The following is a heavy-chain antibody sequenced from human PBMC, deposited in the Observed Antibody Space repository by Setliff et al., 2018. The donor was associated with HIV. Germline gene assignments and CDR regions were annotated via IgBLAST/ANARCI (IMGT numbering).Heavy chain of an antibody. D-gene: IGHD3-22*01. V-gene: IGHV1-8*02. CDR2: MNPNSGNT. CDR3: ARGATMIEAVIRRNLKNDAFDI. CDR1: GYTFTNYD. Sequence: GASVKVSCKPSGYTFTNYDINWVRQAAGQGLEWMGWMNPNSGNTGYAQKIQGRVTMTRNTSISTAYMELSSLRSEDTAVYYCARGATMIEAVIRRNLKNDAFDIWGQGTMVTVSS. J-gene: IGHJ3*02.